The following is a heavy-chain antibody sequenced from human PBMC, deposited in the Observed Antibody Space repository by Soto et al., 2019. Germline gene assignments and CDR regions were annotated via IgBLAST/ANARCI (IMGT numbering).Heavy chain of an antibody. J-gene: IGHJ4*02. CDR3: ARGDMTTVTLDY. V-gene: IGHV4-30-2*01. CDR2: TYHSGST. D-gene: IGHD4-17*01. CDR1: GGSISSGGYS. Sequence: PSETLSLTCAVSGGSISSGGYSWSWIRQPPGKGLEWIGYTYHSGSTYYNPSLKSRVTISVDRSKNQFSLKLSSVTAADTAVYYCARGDMTTVTLDYWGQGTLVTVSS.